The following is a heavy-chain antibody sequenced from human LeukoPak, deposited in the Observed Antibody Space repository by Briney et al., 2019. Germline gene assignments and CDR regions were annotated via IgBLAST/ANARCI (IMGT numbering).Heavy chain of an antibody. Sequence: PSETLSLTCTVSGGSISISYWSWIRQPPGKGLEWIGYIYCDGSTSYNPSLKSRVSISVDTSKNQFSLNLSSVTAADTAVYYCARGSRSGNWYFDLWGRGTLVTVSS. CDR2: IYCDGST. J-gene: IGHJ2*01. V-gene: IGHV4-59*01. CDR3: ARGSRSGNWYFDL. CDR1: GGSISISY. D-gene: IGHD1-14*01.